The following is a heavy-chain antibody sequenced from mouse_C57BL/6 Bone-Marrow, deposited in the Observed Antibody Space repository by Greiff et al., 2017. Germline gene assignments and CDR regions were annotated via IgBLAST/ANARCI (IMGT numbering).Heavy chain of an antibody. CDR1: GYTFTSYW. V-gene: IGHV1-7*01. Sequence: QVQLQQSGAELAKPGASVKLSCKASGYTFTSYWMHWVQQRHGQGLEWIGNINTSSGYTKYTQKFKDKVTLTADKTSSTAYMQLSSLTYEDSAVYYCARDVMYYSDYWGQGTTLTVSS. J-gene: IGHJ2*01. D-gene: IGHD2-3*01. CDR3: ARDVMYYSDY. CDR2: INTSSGYT.